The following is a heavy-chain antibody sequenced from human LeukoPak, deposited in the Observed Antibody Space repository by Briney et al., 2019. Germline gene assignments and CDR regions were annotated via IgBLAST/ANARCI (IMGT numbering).Heavy chain of an antibody. J-gene: IGHJ3*02. CDR1: GYTFTGYY. D-gene: IGHD3-9*01. Sequence: ASVKVSCKASGYTFTGYYMHWVRQAPGQGLEWVGWINPNSGGTNYAQKFQGRVTMTRDTSISTAYMELSRLRSDDTAVYYCARSLTPTLRYFDWLLDRDAFDIWGQGTMVTVSS. CDR3: ARSLTPTLRYFDWLLDRDAFDI. CDR2: INPNSGGT. V-gene: IGHV1-2*02.